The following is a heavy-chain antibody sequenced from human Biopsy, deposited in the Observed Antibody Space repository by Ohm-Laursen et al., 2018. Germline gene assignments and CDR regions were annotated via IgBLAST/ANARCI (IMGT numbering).Heavy chain of an antibody. D-gene: IGHD2-15*01. CDR1: KFTVRTNS. Sequence: GSLRLSCSASKFTVRTNSMSWVRLAPGKGLEWVSVIYAGATTYYPDSVKGRFTISRDNSRNTVYPQMDSLRGEDTAVYFCARGSGSGFYFDQWGQGTLVTVSS. J-gene: IGHJ4*02. V-gene: IGHV3-66*01. CDR2: IYAGATT. CDR3: ARGSGSGFYFDQ.